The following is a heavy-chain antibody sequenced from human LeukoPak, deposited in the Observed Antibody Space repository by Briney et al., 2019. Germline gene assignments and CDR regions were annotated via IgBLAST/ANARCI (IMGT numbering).Heavy chain of an antibody. CDR3: AREAGSTTY. Sequence: AGGSLRLSCAASGFTVSNNYMSWVRQAPGKGLEWVSTIYSGGSTYFADSVKGRFTISRDNPKNTLYLQLNNLRAEDTAVYYCAREAGSTTYWGQGTLVTVSS. D-gene: IGHD2-2*01. CDR1: GFTVSNNY. J-gene: IGHJ4*02. CDR2: IYSGGST. V-gene: IGHV3-53*01.